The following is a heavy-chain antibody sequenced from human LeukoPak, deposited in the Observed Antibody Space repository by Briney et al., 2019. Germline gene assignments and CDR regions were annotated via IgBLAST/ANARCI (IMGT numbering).Heavy chain of an antibody. Sequence: KPGGSLRLSCAASGFTFSDYYMSWIRQAPGKGLEWVSYISSSSSYTNYADSVKGRFTISIDNAKNSLYLQMNSLRAEDTAVYYCARDRALRYFDWLSQGPSNYYYGMDVWGQGTTVTVSS. CDR3: ARDRALRYFDWLSQGPSNYYYGMDV. D-gene: IGHD3-9*01. CDR2: ISSSSSYT. J-gene: IGHJ6*02. V-gene: IGHV3-11*05. CDR1: GFTFSDYY.